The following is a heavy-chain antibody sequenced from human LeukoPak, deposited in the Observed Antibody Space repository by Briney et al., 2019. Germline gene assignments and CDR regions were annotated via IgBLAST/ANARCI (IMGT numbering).Heavy chain of an antibody. J-gene: IGHJ6*03. CDR1: GFTFDDYA. CDR3: AKDGYSSSSGYYYYYMDV. V-gene: IGHV3-43D*03. Sequence: GGSLRLSCAASGFTFDDYAVHWARQAPGKGLEWVSLISWDGGSTYYADSVKGRFTISRDNSKNSLYLQMNSLRAEDTALYYCAKDGYSSSSGYYYYYMDVWGKGTTVTVSS. CDR2: ISWDGGST. D-gene: IGHD6-6*01.